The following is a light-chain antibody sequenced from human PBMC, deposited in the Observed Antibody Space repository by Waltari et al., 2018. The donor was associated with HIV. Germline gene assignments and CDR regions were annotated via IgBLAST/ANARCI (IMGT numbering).Light chain of an antibody. J-gene: IGLJ2*01. CDR3: ACWDRSGDYIL. CDR1: SRRKYY. Sequence: SSELTQDPAVSVALGQTVKIAFLGDSRRKYYASWYRLRPGQAPQLLVYGKNSRPSGIPDRFSASSSGNRAFLTITGARAEDEADYYCACWDRSGDYILFGGGTSLTGL. CDR2: GKN. V-gene: IGLV3-19*01.